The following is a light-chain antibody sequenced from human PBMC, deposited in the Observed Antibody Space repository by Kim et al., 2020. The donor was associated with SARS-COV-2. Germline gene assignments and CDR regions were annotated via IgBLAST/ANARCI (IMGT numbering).Light chain of an antibody. CDR1: QSVSSNY. J-gene: IGKJ2*01. Sequence: SPGERVPLSFRASQSVSSNYLAWYQQKPGQAPRLLIYGASTRATGIPDRFSGGGSGTDFTLSISRLEPEDFAVYYCQQYDKSPMYIFGQGTKLEI. CDR2: GAS. V-gene: IGKV3-20*01. CDR3: QQYDKSPMYI.